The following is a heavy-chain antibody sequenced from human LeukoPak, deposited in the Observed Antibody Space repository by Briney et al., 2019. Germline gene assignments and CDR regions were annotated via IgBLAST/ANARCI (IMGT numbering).Heavy chain of an antibody. J-gene: IGHJ4*02. D-gene: IGHD1-1*01. CDR3: AKAAHWNFFDY. Sequence: GGSLRLSCAASGFTFDDFPMYWVRQVPGKGLEWVSGITWNSAGIDYADSVKGRFTVSRDNAKNSLYLQMNSLRAEDTALYYCAKAAHWNFFDYWGQGTLVTVSS. CDR2: ITWNSAGI. V-gene: IGHV3-9*01. CDR1: GFTFDDFP.